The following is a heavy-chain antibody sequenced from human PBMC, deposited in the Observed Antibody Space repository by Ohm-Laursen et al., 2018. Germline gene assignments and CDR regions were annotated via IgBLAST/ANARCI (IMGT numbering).Heavy chain of an antibody. Sequence: SDTLSLTCTVSGGSISSYYWSWIRQPAGKGLEWIGRIYTSGSTNYNPSLESRVTISADTSKNQFSLRLTSVTAADTAAYYCARQDSGDYYFDYWGQGTLVTVSS. D-gene: IGHD4-17*01. CDR3: ARQDSGDYYFDY. CDR2: IYTSGST. J-gene: IGHJ4*02. CDR1: GGSISSYY. V-gene: IGHV4-4*07.